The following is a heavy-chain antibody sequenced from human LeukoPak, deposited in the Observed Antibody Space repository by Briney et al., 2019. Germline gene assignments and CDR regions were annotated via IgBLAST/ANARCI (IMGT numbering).Heavy chain of an antibody. CDR2: IYSTGST. Sequence: SQTLSLTCTVSGGSIRSGRYYWSWIRQPAGKGLEWIGRIYSTGSTNYNPSLRSRITISVDTSKNQFSLNLSSVTAADTAVYYCVSGYYAMGGFDFWGQGTKVTVSS. D-gene: IGHD3-22*01. J-gene: IGHJ3*01. CDR3: VSGYYAMGGFDF. CDR1: GGSIRSGRYY. V-gene: IGHV4-61*02.